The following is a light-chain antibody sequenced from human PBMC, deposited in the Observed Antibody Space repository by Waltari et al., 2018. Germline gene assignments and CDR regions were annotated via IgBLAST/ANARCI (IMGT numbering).Light chain of an antibody. CDR1: QSVGRS. J-gene: IGKJ1*01. CDR3: QHYVRLPVT. Sequence: EIVLTQSPGTLSLSPGERATLPCRASQSVGRSLAWYRQKPGQAPRLLIYGASSRATGVPDRFSGSGSGTDFSLTISRLEPEDFAVYYCQHYVRLPVTFGQGTKVEIK. V-gene: IGKV3-20*01. CDR2: GAS.